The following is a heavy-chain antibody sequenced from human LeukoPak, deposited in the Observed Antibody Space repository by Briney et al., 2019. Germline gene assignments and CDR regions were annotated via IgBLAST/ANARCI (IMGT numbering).Heavy chain of an antibody. CDR2: IRYDGSNK. J-gene: IGHJ6*03. D-gene: IGHD6-19*01. CDR3: AKGGSGWYRSYMDV. Sequence: PGGSLRLSCAASGFTFSSYGMHWVRQAPGKGLEWVAFIRYDGSNKYYADSVKGRFTISRDNSKNTLYLQMNSLRAEDTAVYYCAKGGSGWYRSYMDVWGKGTTVTISS. CDR1: GFTFSSYG. V-gene: IGHV3-30*02.